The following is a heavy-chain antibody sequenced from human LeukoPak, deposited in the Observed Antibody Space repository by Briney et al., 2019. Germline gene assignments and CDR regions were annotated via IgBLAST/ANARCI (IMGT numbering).Heavy chain of an antibody. CDR2: IGSSGTRI. D-gene: IGHD3-10*01. J-gene: IGHJ6*02. CDR3: AKEDGRFGELLGYYYYGMDV. V-gene: IGHV3-48*03. CDR1: GFTFRRSE. Sequence: GGSLRLSCAASGFTFRRSEMNRVRQAPGKGLEGVSYIGSSGTRIFYADSVKGRFTISRDNSKNTLYLQMNSLRAEDTAVYYCAKEDGRFGELLGYYYYGMDVWGQGTTVTVSS.